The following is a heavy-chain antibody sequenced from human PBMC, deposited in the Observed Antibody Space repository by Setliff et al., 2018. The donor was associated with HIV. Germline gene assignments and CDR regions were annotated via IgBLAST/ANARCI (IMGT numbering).Heavy chain of an antibody. J-gene: IGHJ3*02. CDR1: GYSFSSYW. CDR3: AKKGGDQWLFGGYAFDI. D-gene: IGHD3-22*01. Sequence: PGESLKISCKASGYSFSSYWIGWVRQMPGKGLEWMGIIFPGDSDIKYNPSVQGQATISVDKSITTAYLQWSSLKASDTAIYYCAKKGGDQWLFGGYAFDIWGQGTMVTVSS. CDR2: IFPGDSDI. V-gene: IGHV5-51*01.